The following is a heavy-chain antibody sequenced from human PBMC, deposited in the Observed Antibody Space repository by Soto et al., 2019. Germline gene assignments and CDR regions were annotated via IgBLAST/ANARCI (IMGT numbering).Heavy chain of an antibody. D-gene: IGHD2-8*01. V-gene: IGHV3-23*01. CDR2: IGVSGNT. J-gene: IGHJ4*02. CDR1: GFTFSSYA. CDR3: AKRGGVGTNSRYFDY. Sequence: EVQLLESGGGLVQPGGSLRLSCAASGFTFSSYAMSWVRQAPGKGLEWVSTIGVSGNTYYPDSERGRFTISRDNSKNTLYLEMNSLRAEDTAVYYCAKRGGVGTNSRYFDYWGQGTLVTVSS.